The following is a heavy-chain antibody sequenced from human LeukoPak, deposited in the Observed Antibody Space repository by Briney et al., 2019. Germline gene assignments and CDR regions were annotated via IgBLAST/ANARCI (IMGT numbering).Heavy chain of an antibody. CDR2: INHSCGST. CDR3: AKQQVVRGWYWFDP. Sequence: GASVKVSCKASGYTFTSYYMHWVRQAPGQGLEWMGMINHSCGSTSYAQKFQGRVTMTRDTSTSTVYMELSSLRSEDTAVYYCAKQQVVRGWYWFDPWGQGTLVTVSS. V-gene: IGHV1-46*03. D-gene: IGHD6-13*01. CDR1: GYTFTSYY. J-gene: IGHJ5*02.